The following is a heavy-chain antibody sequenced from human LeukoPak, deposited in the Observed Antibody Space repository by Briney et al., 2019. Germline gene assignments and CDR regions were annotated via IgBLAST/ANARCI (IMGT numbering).Heavy chain of an antibody. D-gene: IGHD4-23*01. CDR1: GFTFSSYG. CDR2: IWYDGSNK. Sequence: GGSLRLSCAASGFTFSSYGMHWVRQAPGKGLEWVAVIWYDGSNKYYADSVKGRFTISRDNSKNKLYLQMNSLRAEDTAVYNCAREGKLMTTVVITDAFDIWGQGTMVTVSS. J-gene: IGHJ3*02. V-gene: IGHV3-33*01. CDR3: AREGKLMTTVVITDAFDI.